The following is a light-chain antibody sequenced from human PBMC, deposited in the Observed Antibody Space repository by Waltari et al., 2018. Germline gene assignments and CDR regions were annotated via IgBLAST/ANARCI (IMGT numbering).Light chain of an antibody. CDR2: DDR. CDR1: NIGTKS. J-gene: IGLJ2*01. Sequence: SYVLTQPPSVSVAPGQTARITCGGNNIGTKSAQWYQQKPGQAPVLVVYDDRDRPSGIPERFSGSNSGNTATLTISRVEAGDEADYYCQVWDSGSDHPVFGGGTKLTVL. CDR3: QVWDSGSDHPV. V-gene: IGLV3-21*02.